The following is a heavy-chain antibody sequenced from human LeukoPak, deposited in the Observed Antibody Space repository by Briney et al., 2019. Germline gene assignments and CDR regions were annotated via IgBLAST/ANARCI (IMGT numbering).Heavy chain of an antibody. V-gene: IGHV3-23*01. CDR2: ISGSGGST. CDR1: GFTFSSYA. J-gene: IGHJ6*03. Sequence: PGGSLRLSCAASGFTFSSYAMSWVRQAPGKGLEWVSAISGSGGSTYYADSVKGRFTISRDNAKNCLYLQMNSLRAEDTALYYCARFSSGWSNYYYYYMDVWGKGTTVTVSS. CDR3: ARFSSGWSNYYYYYMDV. D-gene: IGHD6-19*01.